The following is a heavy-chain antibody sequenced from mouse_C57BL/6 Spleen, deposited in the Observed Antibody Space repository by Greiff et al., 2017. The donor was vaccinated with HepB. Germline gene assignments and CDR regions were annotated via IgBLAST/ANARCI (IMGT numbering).Heavy chain of an antibody. CDR3: ARYYYYYGSSSYAMDY. D-gene: IGHD1-1*01. Sequence: VQPGGSLKLSCAASGIDFSRYWMSWVRRAPGKGLEWIGEINPDSSTINYAPSLKDKFIISRDNAKNTLYLQMSKVRSEDTALYYCARYYYYYGSSSYAMDYWGQGTSVTVSS. CDR1: GIDFSRYW. J-gene: IGHJ4*01. V-gene: IGHV4-1*01. CDR2: INPDSSTI.